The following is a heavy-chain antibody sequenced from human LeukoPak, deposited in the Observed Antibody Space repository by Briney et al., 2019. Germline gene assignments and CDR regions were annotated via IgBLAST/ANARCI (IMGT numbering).Heavy chain of an antibody. D-gene: IGHD1-26*01. CDR1: GFTFSSYS. CDR2: ISSSSSYI. CDR3: ARDSGGSYRHGPYDAFDI. J-gene: IGHJ3*02. V-gene: IGHV3-21*01. Sequence: GGSLRLSCAASGFTFSSYSMNWVRQAPGKGLVWVSSISSSSSYIYYADSVKGRFTISRDNAKNSLYLQMNSLRAEDTAVYYCARDSGGSYRHGPYDAFDIWGQGTMVTVSS.